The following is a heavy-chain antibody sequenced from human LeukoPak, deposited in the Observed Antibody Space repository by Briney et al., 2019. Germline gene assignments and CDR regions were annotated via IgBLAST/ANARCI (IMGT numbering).Heavy chain of an antibody. CDR3: ARGYDSSGSLLGD. D-gene: IGHD3-22*01. CDR2: IIPIFGTA. J-gene: IGHJ4*02. Sequence: SVKVSCKASGGTFSSCAISWVRQAPGQGLEWMGGIIPIFGTANYAQKFQGRVTITTDESTSTAYMELSSLRSEDTAVYYCARGYDSSGSLLGDWGQGTLVTVSS. CDR1: GGTFSSCA. V-gene: IGHV1-69*05.